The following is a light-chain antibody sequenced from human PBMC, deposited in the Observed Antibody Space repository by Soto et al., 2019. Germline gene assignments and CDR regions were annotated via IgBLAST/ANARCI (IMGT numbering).Light chain of an antibody. J-gene: IGKJ1*01. V-gene: IGKV1-12*01. CDR3: QQCFTTSWT. CDR2: VAS. Sequence: DIQMTQSPSSVSASVGDRVTITCPASQGISSWLAWYQQKPGKDPKLLIYVASSLQSGVPSRFSGSGSGTDFNLTIGSLQTEDFATYECQQCFTTSWTFGQGTKVDIK. CDR1: QGISSW.